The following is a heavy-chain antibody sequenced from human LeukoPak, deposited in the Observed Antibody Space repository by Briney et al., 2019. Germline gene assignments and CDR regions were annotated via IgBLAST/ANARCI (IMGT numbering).Heavy chain of an antibody. J-gene: IGHJ4*02. CDR3: ARRTAAGPFDY. Sequence: GGSLRLSCAASGFAFRSYVVNWVRQAPGKGLEWVSSISASGSDVKYADSVTGRFTVSGDNARSSLYLEMNSLRAEDTAVYYCARRTAAGPFDYWGQGTLVTVSS. V-gene: IGHV3-21*01. CDR1: GFAFRSYV. D-gene: IGHD6-13*01. CDR2: ISASGSDV.